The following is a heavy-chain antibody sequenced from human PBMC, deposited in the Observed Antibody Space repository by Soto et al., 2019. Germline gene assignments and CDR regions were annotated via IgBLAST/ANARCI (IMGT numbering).Heavy chain of an antibody. V-gene: IGHV3-23*01. Sequence: GGSLRLSCAASGFTFSSYAMSWVRQAPGKGLELVSAISGSGGSTYYADSVKGRFTISRDNSKNTLYLQMNSLRAEDTAVYYCARVSYDSSGRDAFDIWGQGTLVTVSS. CDR2: ISGSGGST. CDR1: GFTFSSYA. CDR3: ARVSYDSSGRDAFDI. J-gene: IGHJ3*02. D-gene: IGHD3-22*01.